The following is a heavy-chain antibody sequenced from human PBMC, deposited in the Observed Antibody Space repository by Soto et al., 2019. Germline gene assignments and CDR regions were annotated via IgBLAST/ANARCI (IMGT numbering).Heavy chain of an antibody. V-gene: IGHV2-70*01. J-gene: IGHJ6*02. CDR3: VRIRSGYSPSSYYYGLDV. Sequence: YCPTLVNPPQTLTLPCSFSGFSLSADGMCVSWIRQPPGRALEWLALIDWEDNKFYNTPLKTRLTLSKDTSKNQVVLTMTDMDPVDTATYYCVRIRSGYSPSSYYYGLDVWGQGTTVTVSS. CDR2: IDWEDNK. CDR1: GFSLSADGMC. D-gene: IGHD3-3*01.